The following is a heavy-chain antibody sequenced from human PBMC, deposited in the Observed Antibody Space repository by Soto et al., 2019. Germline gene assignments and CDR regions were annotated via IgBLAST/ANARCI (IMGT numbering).Heavy chain of an antibody. Sequence: EVQLVESGGGLVQPGGSLRLSCAASGFTFSSYSMNWVRQAPGKGLEWVSYISSSSTIYYADSVKGRFTISRDNAKNSLYLQMNSLRDEDTAVYYCARLYSGYDRGMDVWGQGTTVTVSS. D-gene: IGHD5-12*01. V-gene: IGHV3-48*02. CDR2: ISSSSTI. J-gene: IGHJ6*02. CDR1: GFTFSSYS. CDR3: ARLYSGYDRGMDV.